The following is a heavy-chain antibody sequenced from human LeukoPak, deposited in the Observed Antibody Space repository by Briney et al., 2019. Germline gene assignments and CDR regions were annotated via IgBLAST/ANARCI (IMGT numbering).Heavy chain of an antibody. CDR3: ARRYCSSTSCYTNWFDP. CDR1: GYTFTGYY. V-gene: IGHV1-2*02. CDR2: INPNSGGT. D-gene: IGHD2-2*02. Sequence: GASVKVSCKASGYTFTGYYMHWVRQAPGQGLEWMGWINPNSGGTNYAQKFQGRVTMTRDTSISTAYMELSRLRSDDTAVYYCARRYCSSTSCYTNWFDPWGQGTLVTVSS. J-gene: IGHJ5*02.